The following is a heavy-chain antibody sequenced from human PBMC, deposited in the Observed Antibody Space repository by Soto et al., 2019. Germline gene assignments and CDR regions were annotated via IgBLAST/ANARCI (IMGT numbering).Heavy chain of an antibody. V-gene: IGHV6-1*01. CDR3: ARAPGVTMVRGVIIPWAYYYYGMDV. Sequence: PSHTLSLTCAIPGYSVSSNSAAWNWIRQSPSRGLEWLGRTYYRSKWYNDYAVSVKSRITINPDTSKNQFSLQLNSVTPEDTAVYYCARAPGVTMVRGVIIPWAYYYYGMDVWGQGTTVTVSS. CDR1: GYSVSSNSAA. D-gene: IGHD3-10*01. CDR2: TYYRSKWYN. J-gene: IGHJ6*02.